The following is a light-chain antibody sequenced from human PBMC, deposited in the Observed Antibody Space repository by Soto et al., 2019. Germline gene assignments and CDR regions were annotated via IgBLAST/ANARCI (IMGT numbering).Light chain of an antibody. CDR2: GNN. CDR1: SSNIGAGFD. J-gene: IGLJ2*01. V-gene: IGLV1-40*01. Sequence: QSVLTQPPSVSGAPGQRVTIPCTGTSSNIGAGFDVHWYQHLPGTAPKLLIYGNNHRPSGVPDRFSGSKSGNTASLTISGLQAEDEADYYCCSYAGSYLFGGGTKLTVL. CDR3: CSYAGSYL.